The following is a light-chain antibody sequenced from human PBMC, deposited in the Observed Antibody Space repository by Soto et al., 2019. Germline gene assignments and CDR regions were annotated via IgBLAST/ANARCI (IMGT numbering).Light chain of an antibody. CDR3: QQSYTTPVT. CDR2: SAS. CDR1: QSISTY. J-gene: IGKJ5*01. Sequence: DIQMTQSPSSLSASVTDKVTITCRASQSISTYLNWYQQKPGQAPQLLIYSASNLQSGVPSRFSGSGSGTEFTLTISSLQPEDFAASYCQQSYTTPVTFGQGTRLEIK. V-gene: IGKV1-39*01.